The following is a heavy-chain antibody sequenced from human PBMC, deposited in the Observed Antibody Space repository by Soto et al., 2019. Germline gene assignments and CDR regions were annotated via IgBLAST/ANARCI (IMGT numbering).Heavy chain of an antibody. J-gene: IGHJ6*02. CDR3: AKDTEYHIVVVPAAPRYYGMDV. D-gene: IGHD2-2*01. V-gene: IGHV3-23*01. Sequence: GGSLRLSCAASGFTFSSYAMSWVRQAPGKGLEWVSAISGSGGSTYYADSVKGRFTISRDNSKNTLYLQMNSLRAEDTAVYYCAKDTEYHIVVVPAAPRYYGMDVWGQGTPVTVSS. CDR1: GFTFSSYA. CDR2: ISGSGGST.